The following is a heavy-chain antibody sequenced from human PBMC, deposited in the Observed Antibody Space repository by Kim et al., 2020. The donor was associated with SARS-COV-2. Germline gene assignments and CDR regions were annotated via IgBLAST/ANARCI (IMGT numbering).Heavy chain of an antibody. CDR3: ARIFPSNFYLDV. J-gene: IGHJ6*03. CDR1: GGSLSGSGSS. D-gene: IGHD3-3*01. CDR2: IYSGAAT. Sequence: SETLSLTCTVSGGSLSGSGSSWGLAWIRQPPGKGPEWNGNIYSGAATYYSPSLKTRVTMSADTPESQLSLRLSSVAAADTSGYYCARIFPSNFYLDVWG. V-gene: IGHV4-39*01.